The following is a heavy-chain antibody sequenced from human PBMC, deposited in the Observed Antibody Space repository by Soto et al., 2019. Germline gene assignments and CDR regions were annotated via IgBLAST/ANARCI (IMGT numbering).Heavy chain of an antibody. CDR1: GFTFSTYG. D-gene: IGHD3-22*01. J-gene: IGHJ5*02. Sequence: EVQLVESGGGLVKPGGSLRLSCAASGFTFSTYGMNWVRQAPGKGLEWLSSISDSGLYIYYADSVKGRFTISRDNAKNSLFLQMNSLRGEDTAVYYCARSGLALPYSASHWFDPWGHGTLVTVSS. CDR3: ARSGLALPYSASHWFDP. V-gene: IGHV3-21*01. CDR2: ISDSGLYI.